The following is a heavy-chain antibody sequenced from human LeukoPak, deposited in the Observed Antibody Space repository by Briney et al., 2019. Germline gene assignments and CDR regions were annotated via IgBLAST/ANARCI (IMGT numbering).Heavy chain of an antibody. CDR1: GGSFSGYF. V-gene: IGHV4-34*01. D-gene: IGHD2-15*01. CDR2: INHSGST. Sequence: SETLSLTCAVYGGSFSGYFWSWIRQPPGKGLEWIGEINHSGSTNYNPSLKSRVTISVDTSKNQFSLKLSSVTAADTAVYYCARGYCSGGSCRQVFDWGQGTLVTVSS. J-gene: IGHJ4*02. CDR3: ARGYCSGGSCRQVFD.